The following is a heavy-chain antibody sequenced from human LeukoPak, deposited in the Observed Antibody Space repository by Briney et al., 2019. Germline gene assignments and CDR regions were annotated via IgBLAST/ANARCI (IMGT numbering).Heavy chain of an antibody. CDR1: GFTFSSFA. CDR2: IKQDGSEK. CDR3: VSVHYFYGMDV. V-gene: IGHV3-7*01. Sequence: GGSLRLSCAASGFTFSSFAMTWVRQAPGRGLEWVANIKQDGSEKYYVDSVKGRFTISRDNAKRSLYLQMNSLRAEDTALYYCVSVHYFYGMDVWGQGTTVTVSS. J-gene: IGHJ6*02.